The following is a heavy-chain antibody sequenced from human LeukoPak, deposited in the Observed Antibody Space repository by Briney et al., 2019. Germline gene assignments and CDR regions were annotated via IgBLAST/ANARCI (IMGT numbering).Heavy chain of an antibody. CDR1: GFTFSNFA. J-gene: IGHJ4*02. CDR2: ISGSGGST. D-gene: IGHD3-22*01. Sequence: GGSLRLSCAASGFTFSNFAMSWVRQAPGKGLEWVSAISGSGGSTYYADSVKGRFTISRDNSKNTLYLQMNSLRAEDTAVYYCAKDSHYYDSSGYLVIWGQGTLVTVSS. V-gene: IGHV3-23*01. CDR3: AKDSHYYDSSGYLVI.